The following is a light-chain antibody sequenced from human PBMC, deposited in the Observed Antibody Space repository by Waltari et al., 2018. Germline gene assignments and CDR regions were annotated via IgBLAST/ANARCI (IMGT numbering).Light chain of an antibody. CDR3: SSYISSTKYWV. V-gene: IGLV2-14*01. J-gene: IGLJ3*02. Sequence: QSALTQPASVSGSPGQSITISCSGTSSDVGGDKYVSWYQQLPGKAPKLMISEVSNRPSGVSTRFSGSKSGNTASLTISGLQAEDEADYYCSSYISSTKYWVFGGGTKLTVL. CDR1: SSDVGGDKY. CDR2: EVS.